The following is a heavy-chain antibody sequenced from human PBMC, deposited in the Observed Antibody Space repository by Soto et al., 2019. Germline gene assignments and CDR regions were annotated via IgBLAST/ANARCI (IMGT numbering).Heavy chain of an antibody. CDR3: VRDYDSSGYNSDY. D-gene: IGHD3-22*01. CDR2: INSEGTGT. Sequence: VGSLRLSCAASGCTFSSYWMHWVRQFPGKGLVWVSRINSEGTGTIYADSVKGRFTISRDNAKNTLYLQMNSLRAEDTAVYYCVRDYDSSGYNSDYWGQGTPVTVSS. V-gene: IGHV3-74*01. J-gene: IGHJ4*02. CDR1: GCTFSSYW.